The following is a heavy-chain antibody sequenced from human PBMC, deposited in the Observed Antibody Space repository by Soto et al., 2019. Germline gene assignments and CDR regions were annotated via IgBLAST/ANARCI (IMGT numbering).Heavy chain of an antibody. CDR3: AISQDRGGRTTFIY. V-gene: IGHV3-9*01. Sequence: GGSLRLSCAVAGFTFDDNAMHWVRQAPEKGLEWVSGSNWKSDIGYADSVKGSFTISRDKAGNSLYLQRNSLRAEDTALYYCAISQDRGGRTTFIYWGQGTQVTVSS. CDR1: GFTFDDNA. J-gene: IGHJ4*02. D-gene: IGHD3-16*01. CDR2: SNWKSDI.